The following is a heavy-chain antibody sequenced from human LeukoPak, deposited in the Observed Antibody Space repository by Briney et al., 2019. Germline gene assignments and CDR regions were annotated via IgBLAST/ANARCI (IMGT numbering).Heavy chain of an antibody. D-gene: IGHD3-22*01. Sequence: GGSLRLSCAASGFTFSSYSMNWVRQAPGKGLEWVSSITYISYADSVKGRFTISRDNAKNSLYLQMNSLRVEDTAVYYCVRGDSSGRYYFDFWGQGTLVTVSS. V-gene: IGHV3-21*06. CDR1: GFTFSSYS. CDR3: VRGDSSGRYYFDF. CDR2: ITYI. J-gene: IGHJ4*02.